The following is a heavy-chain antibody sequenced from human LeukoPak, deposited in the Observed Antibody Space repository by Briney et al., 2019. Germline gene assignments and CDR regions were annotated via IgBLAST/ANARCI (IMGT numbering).Heavy chain of an antibody. J-gene: IGHJ4*02. CDR2: ISGNGVST. V-gene: IGHV3-64*04. CDR3: AKGLHGYDFDY. Sequence: GGSLRLSCSASGFTFSISAMHWVRQAPGKGLQYVSVISGNGVSTSYADSVKGRFTISRDNSKNTLYLQLNSLRAEDTAVYYCAKGLHGYDFDYWGQGALVTVSS. CDR1: GFTFSISA. D-gene: IGHD5-12*01.